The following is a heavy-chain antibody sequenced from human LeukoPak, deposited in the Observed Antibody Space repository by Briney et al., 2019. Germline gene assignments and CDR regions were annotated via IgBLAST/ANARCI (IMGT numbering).Heavy chain of an antibody. CDR1: GFIFSKAW. CDR2: IKTKSDGGTT. CDR3: TTVDTAMVKFTDY. V-gene: IGHV3-15*01. D-gene: IGHD5-18*01. J-gene: IGHJ4*02. Sequence: GGSLRLSCAGSGFIFSKAWMSWGRQAPGKGLEWVGRIKTKSDGGTTDYAAPVKGRFTISRDDSKNTLYLQMNSLKTEDTAVYYCTTVDTAMVKFTDYWGQGTLVTVSS.